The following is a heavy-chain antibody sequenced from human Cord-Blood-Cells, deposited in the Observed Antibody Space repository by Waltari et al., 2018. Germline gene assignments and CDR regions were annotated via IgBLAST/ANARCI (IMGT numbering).Heavy chain of an antibody. CDR2: ISSSSSYI. Sequence: EVQLVESGGGLVKPGGSLRLSCAASVFTFSSYSMQWVRPAPGKGLEWVSSISSSSSYIYYADSVKGRFTISRDNAKNSLYLQMNSLRAEDTAVYYCARDSSSSWYYYYYGMDVWGQGTTVTVSS. CDR3: ARDSSSSWYYYYYGMDV. V-gene: IGHV3-21*01. D-gene: IGHD6-13*01. CDR1: VFTFSSYS. J-gene: IGHJ6*02.